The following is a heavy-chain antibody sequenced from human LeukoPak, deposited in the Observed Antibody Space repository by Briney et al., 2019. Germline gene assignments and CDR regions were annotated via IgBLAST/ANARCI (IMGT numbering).Heavy chain of an antibody. V-gene: IGHV3-30-3*01. J-gene: IGHJ4*02. D-gene: IGHD4-23*01. CDR1: GFTFSSYA. Sequence: GGSLRLSCAASGFTFSSYAMHWVRQAPGKGLEWVAVISYDGSNKYYADSVKGRFTISRDNSKNTLYLQMNSLRAEDTAVYYCARGYGGNPAYWGQGTLVTVSS. CDR3: ARGYGGNPAY. CDR2: ISYDGSNK.